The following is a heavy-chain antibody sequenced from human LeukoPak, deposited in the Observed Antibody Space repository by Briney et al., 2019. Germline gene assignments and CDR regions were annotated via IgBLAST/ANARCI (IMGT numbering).Heavy chain of an antibody. CDR1: GFTVSSSS. V-gene: IGHV3-53*04. D-gene: IGHD4-17*01. J-gene: IGHJ6*02. CDR2: IYSDGGT. Sequence: GGSLRLSCAASGFTVSSSSMSCVRQAPGKGLEWVSVIYSDGGTDYADSVKGRFTISRHSSKNTLYLQMNSLRGEDTAVYYCGRDQVPNSGDYSQGYCYFGMIVWGQGTTVTVS. CDR3: GRDQVPNSGDYSQGYCYFGMIV.